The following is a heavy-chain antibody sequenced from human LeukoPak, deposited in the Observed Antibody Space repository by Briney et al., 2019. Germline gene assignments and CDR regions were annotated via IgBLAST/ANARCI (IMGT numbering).Heavy chain of an antibody. D-gene: IGHD5-18*01. CDR3: ARLRGYSYGYGFYFDY. CDR1: GYSISSGYY. CDR2: IYHSGNT. J-gene: IGHJ4*02. Sequence: SETLSLTCTVSGYSISSGYYWGWIRRPPGKGREWIGRIYHSGNTYYKPSLKRRVTISVETNKNNFCLKMCTVTAADTAVYYCARLRGYSYGYGFYFDYWGQGTLVTVSS. V-gene: IGHV4-38-2*02.